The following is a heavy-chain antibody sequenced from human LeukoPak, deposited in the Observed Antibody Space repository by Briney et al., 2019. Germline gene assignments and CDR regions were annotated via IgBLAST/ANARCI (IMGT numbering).Heavy chain of an antibody. Sequence: GRSLRLSCAASGFTFSSYGMHWVRQAPGKGLDWVSLISFSGANTYYADSVKGRFTISRDNSKDTLFLQTNSLRAEDTAIYYCARDIQLSTWGLGTMVTVSS. V-gene: IGHV3-23*01. J-gene: IGHJ3*01. CDR3: ARDIQLST. CDR2: ISFSGANT. CDR1: GFTFSSYG. D-gene: IGHD5-24*01.